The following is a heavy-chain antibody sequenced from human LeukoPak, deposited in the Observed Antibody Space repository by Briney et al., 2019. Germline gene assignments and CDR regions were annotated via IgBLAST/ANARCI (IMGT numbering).Heavy chain of an antibody. J-gene: IGHJ4*02. V-gene: IGHV3-7*01. CDR3: SGRDSSRSPRAY. D-gene: IGHD2-2*01. CDR2: IKPDGCEK. CDR1: GLTFTDFW. Sequence: GGSLRLSCAASGLTFTDFWMNWVRLAPGRGLEWLANIKPDGCEKYYVDSVKGRFAISRDNAKNEVYLEMNSLRAEDTGVYYCSGRDSSRSPRAYWGQGTLVSVSS.